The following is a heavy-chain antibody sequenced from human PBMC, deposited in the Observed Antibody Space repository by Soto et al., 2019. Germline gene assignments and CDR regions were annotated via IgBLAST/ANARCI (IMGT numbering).Heavy chain of an antibody. CDR3: ARGSYSEPMDG. J-gene: IGHJ6*03. Sequence: PSETLSLTCTVSGGSISSYYWSWIRQPPGKGLEWIGYIYYSGSTNYNPSLKSRVTISVDTSKNQFSLKLSSVTAADTAVYYCARGSYSEPMDGWAKGTTVTFSS. D-gene: IGHD3-10*01. CDR1: GGSISSYY. V-gene: IGHV4-59*01. CDR2: IYYSGST.